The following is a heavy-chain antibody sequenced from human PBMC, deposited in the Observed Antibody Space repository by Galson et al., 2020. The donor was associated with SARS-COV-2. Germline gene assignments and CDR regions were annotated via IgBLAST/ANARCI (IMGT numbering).Heavy chain of an antibody. D-gene: IGHD4-17*01. CDR2: VYTYTRENN. V-gene: IGHV4-4*07. CDR1: GGSMNSYY. CDR3: ARGHDSGDYVYDD. Sequence: SETLSITCTVSGGSMNSYYWNWIRQHAGKGLEWIGRVYTYTRENNNYNPSLRSRVTMSKDTTKNQFSLRLSSVTAADTALYYCARGHDSGDYVYDDWGQGILVTVSS. J-gene: IGHJ4*02.